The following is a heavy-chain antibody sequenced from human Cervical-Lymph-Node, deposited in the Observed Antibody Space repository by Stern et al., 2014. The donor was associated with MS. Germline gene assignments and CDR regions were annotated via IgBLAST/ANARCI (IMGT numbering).Heavy chain of an antibody. Sequence: QLVESGPEVKKPGTSVKVSCKASGFTFTSSAVQWVRQARGQRLAWIGLIVVGSGKTKYAQKFQERVTITRDMSTSTAYMELSSLRSEDTAVYYCAAEPMYYSDSVGAFDIWGQGTMVTVSS. CDR1: GFTFTSSA. CDR2: IVVGSGKT. V-gene: IGHV1-58*01. CDR3: AAEPMYYSDSVGAFDI. J-gene: IGHJ3*02. D-gene: IGHD3-22*01.